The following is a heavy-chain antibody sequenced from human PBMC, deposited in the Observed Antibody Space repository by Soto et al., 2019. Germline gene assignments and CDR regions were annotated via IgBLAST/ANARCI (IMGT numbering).Heavy chain of an antibody. D-gene: IGHD2-2*01. Sequence: VKVSCKASGYTFTSYYTHWVRQAPGQGLEWMGIINPSGGSTSSAQKFQGRVTMTRDTSTSTVYMELSSLRSEDTAVYYCASSSASSAMYYFDSWGQGTLVTVSS. J-gene: IGHJ4*02. V-gene: IGHV1-46*03. CDR3: ASSSASSAMYYFDS. CDR1: GYTFTSYY. CDR2: INPSGGST.